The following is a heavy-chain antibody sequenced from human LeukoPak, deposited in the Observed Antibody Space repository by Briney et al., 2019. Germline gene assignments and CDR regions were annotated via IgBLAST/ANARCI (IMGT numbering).Heavy chain of an antibody. CDR3: AKESARTDSWYVFDS. CDR1: GGSVSSGGSY. D-gene: IGHD6-13*01. CDR2: VYYSGST. J-gene: IGHJ4*02. Sequence: LETLSLTCIVSGGSVSSGGSYWSWIRQPPGKGLEWIGNVYYSGSTNYNPSLKSRVTMSVDTSKNQFSLKLRSVTAADTAVYYCAKESARTDSWYVFDSWGQGTLVTVSS. V-gene: IGHV4-61*08.